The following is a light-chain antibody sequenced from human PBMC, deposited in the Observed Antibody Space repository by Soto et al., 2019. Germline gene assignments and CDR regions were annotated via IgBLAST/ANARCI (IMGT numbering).Light chain of an antibody. V-gene: IGKV1-39*01. Sequence: DIQMTQSPSSLSASVGDRVTISCRASQSISSYLNWYQQKPGKAPKLLIYAASSLQSGVPSRFSGSGSGTDLTLTISSLQPEDFATYYCQPSYSTPRTFVQGTKVEIQ. J-gene: IGKJ1*01. CDR1: QSISSY. CDR2: AAS. CDR3: QPSYSTPRT.